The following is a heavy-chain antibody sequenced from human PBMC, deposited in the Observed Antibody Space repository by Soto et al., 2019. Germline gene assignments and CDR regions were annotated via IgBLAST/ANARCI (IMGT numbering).Heavy chain of an antibody. D-gene: IGHD7-27*01. CDR2: ISYDGSNK. Sequence: LRLSCAASGFTFSSYGMHWVRQAPGKGLEWVAVISYDGSNKYYADSVKGRFTISRDNSKNTLYLQMNSLRAEDTAVYYCAKSLGYFDYWGQGTLVTVSS. J-gene: IGHJ4*02. CDR3: AKSLGYFDY. CDR1: GFTFSSYG. V-gene: IGHV3-30*18.